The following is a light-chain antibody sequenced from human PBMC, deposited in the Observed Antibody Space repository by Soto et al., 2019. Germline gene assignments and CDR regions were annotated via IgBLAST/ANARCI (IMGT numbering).Light chain of an antibody. J-gene: IGKJ1*01. Sequence: EIVLTQSPATLSVSPGERATLSCLASQSVNIYLAWYQQKPGQAPRLLIYGASSRATGIPDRFSGSGSGTDFTLTISRLEAEDFAVYYCQQYGSSPQTFGQGTRVDIK. CDR3: QQYGSSPQT. CDR1: QSVNIY. V-gene: IGKV3-20*01. CDR2: GAS.